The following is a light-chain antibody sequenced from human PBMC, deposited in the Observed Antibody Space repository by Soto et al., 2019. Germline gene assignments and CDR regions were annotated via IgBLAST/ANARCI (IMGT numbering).Light chain of an antibody. Sequence: EIVMTQSPATLSVSPGERATLSCRASQSVRSDLAWYQHKPGQAPRLLIYGASTRATGIPVRFSGSGSGTEFTLTISSLQSEDFAVYYCQHYNNRPLTFGGGTNVEIK. CDR1: QSVRSD. CDR2: GAS. CDR3: QHYNNRPLT. V-gene: IGKV3-15*01. J-gene: IGKJ4*01.